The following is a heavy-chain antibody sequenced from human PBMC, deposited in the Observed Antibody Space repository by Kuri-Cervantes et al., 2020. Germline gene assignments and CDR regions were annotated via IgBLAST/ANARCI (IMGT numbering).Heavy chain of an antibody. Sequence: GESLKISCAASGFTFSSYSMNWVRQAPGKGLEWVSSISSSSSYIYYADSVKGRFTISRDNAKNSLYLQMNSLRAEDTAVYYCARPGLDTDAFDIWGQGTMVTVSS. J-gene: IGHJ3*02. D-gene: IGHD5-12*01. V-gene: IGHV3-21*01. CDR2: ISSSSSYI. CDR1: GFTFSSYS. CDR3: ARPGLDTDAFDI.